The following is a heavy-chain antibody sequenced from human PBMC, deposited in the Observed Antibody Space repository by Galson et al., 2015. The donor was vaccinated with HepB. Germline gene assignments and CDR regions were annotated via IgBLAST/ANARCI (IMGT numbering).Heavy chain of an antibody. J-gene: IGHJ1*01. CDR3: ARVGYGEYFRQ. Sequence: SETLSLTCTVSGGSFNSYYWSWIRQPPGKGLEWIGYIYYTGSTNYNPSLKSRVSISVDTSKNQISLKVNSVTASDTAVYYCARVGYGEYFRQWGQGTLVTVSS. CDR2: IYYTGST. D-gene: IGHD5-18*01. CDR1: GGSFNSYY. V-gene: IGHV4-59*01.